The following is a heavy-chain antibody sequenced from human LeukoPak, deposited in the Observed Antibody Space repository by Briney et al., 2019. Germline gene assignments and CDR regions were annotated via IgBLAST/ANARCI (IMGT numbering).Heavy chain of an antibody. CDR1: GYTFTSYG. J-gene: IGHJ4*02. V-gene: IGHV1-18*04. D-gene: IGHD1-20*01. CDR3: ARKLLGEPRYNWNAVSFDY. Sequence: ASVTVSCKASGYTFTSYGISWVRQAPGQGLEWMGWISAYNGNTNYAQKLQGRVTMTTDTSTSTGYMELRSLRSDDTAVYYCARKLLGEPRYNWNAVSFDYWGQGTLVTVSS. CDR2: ISAYNGNT.